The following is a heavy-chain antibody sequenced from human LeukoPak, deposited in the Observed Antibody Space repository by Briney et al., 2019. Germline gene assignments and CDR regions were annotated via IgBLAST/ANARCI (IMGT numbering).Heavy chain of an antibody. J-gene: IGHJ3*02. CDR3: ARGSPVEAFDI. Sequence: SDTLSLPCTVSGGSINSGDYHWSWIRLPAGKGLEWIGRIYITGSTNYNPSLKSRVTMSVDTSKNQFSLRLNSMTAADTAVYYCARGSPVEAFDIWGQGTMVTVSS. V-gene: IGHV4-61*02. CDR2: IYITGST. D-gene: IGHD5-24*01. CDR1: GGSINSGDYH.